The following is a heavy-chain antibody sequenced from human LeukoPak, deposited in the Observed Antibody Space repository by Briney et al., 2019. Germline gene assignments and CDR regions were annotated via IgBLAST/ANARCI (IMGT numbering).Heavy chain of an antibody. J-gene: IGHJ4*02. CDR1: GFTVSSNY. V-gene: IGHV3-66*01. Sequence: PGGSLRLSCAASGFTVSSNYMSWVRQAPGKGLEWVSVIYSGGSTYYADSVKGRFTISRDNSKNTLYLQMNSLRAEDTAVYYCARGPTVVTPSADFDYWGQGTLVTVSS. D-gene: IGHD4-23*01. CDR3: ARGPTVVTPSADFDY. CDR2: IYSGGST.